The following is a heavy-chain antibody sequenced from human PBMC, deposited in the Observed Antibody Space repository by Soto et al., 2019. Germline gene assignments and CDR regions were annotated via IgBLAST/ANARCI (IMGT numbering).Heavy chain of an antibody. J-gene: IGHJ4*02. V-gene: IGHV1-8*01. CDR3: ARTTTKLGIARDY. D-gene: IGHD6-13*01. CDR2: MNPNSGNT. CDR1: GYTFTSYD. Sequence: QVQLVQSGAEVKKPGASVKVSCKASGYTFTSYDINWVRQATGQGLEWMGWMNPNSGNTGYAQKFQGRVTMARNTSISTAYMELSSLRSEVTAVYYCARTTTKLGIARDYWGQGTLVTVSS.